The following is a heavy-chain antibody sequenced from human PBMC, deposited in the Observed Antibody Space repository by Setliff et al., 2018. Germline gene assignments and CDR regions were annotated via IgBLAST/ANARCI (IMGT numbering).Heavy chain of an antibody. V-gene: IGHV1-18*01. J-gene: IGHJ3*02. CDR3: ARAPGTVVVPASRSAFDI. D-gene: IGHD2-2*01. CDR2: ISAYNGYI. CDR1: GYTFTTYA. Sequence: ASVKVSCKASGYTFTTYAISWMRQAPGQGLEWMGWISAYNGYIIYAQKLQGSVTMTTDTSTSTAYMEVRSLRSDDTAVYYCARAPGTVVVPASRSAFDIWGQGTMVTVSS.